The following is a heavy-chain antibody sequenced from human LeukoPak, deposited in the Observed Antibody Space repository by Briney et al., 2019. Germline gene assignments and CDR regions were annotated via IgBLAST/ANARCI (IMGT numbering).Heavy chain of an antibody. Sequence: GGSLRLSCVASGITFSSYSMNWVRQAPGKGLEWVSYISSFSGTINYADSVKGRFTISRDNAKNTLYLQMSSLRAEDTAVYYCARDFLHLGGWGQGTMVTVSS. D-gene: IGHD3-16*01. J-gene: IGHJ3*01. V-gene: IGHV3-48*04. CDR2: ISSFSGTI. CDR3: ARDFLHLGG. CDR1: GITFSSYS.